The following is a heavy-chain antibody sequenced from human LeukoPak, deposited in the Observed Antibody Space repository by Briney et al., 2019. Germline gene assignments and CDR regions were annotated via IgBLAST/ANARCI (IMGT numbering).Heavy chain of an antibody. CDR3: ARVSVPAAMDYYGMDV. CDR1: GGSISSGGYY. V-gene: IGHV4-31*03. D-gene: IGHD2-2*01. CDR2: IYYSGST. Sequence: SETLSLTCTVSGGSISSGGYYWSWIRQHPGKGLEWIGYIYYSGSTYYNPSLKSRVTISVDTSKNQFSLKLSSVTAADTAVYYCARVSVPAAMDYYGMDVWGQGTTVTVSS. J-gene: IGHJ6*02.